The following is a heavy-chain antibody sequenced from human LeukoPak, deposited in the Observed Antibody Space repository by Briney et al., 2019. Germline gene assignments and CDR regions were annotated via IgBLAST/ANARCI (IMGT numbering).Heavy chain of an antibody. CDR2: IRYDGSNK. Sequence: PGGSLRLSCAASGFTFSSYGMHWVRQAPGKGLEWVAFIRYDGSNKYYADSVKGRFTISRDNSKNTLYLQMNSLRAEDTAVYYCARTSGSYYLHYYYMDVWGKGTTVTVSS. CDR3: ARTSGSYYLHYYYMDV. J-gene: IGHJ6*03. CDR1: GFTFSSYG. D-gene: IGHD1-26*01. V-gene: IGHV3-30*02.